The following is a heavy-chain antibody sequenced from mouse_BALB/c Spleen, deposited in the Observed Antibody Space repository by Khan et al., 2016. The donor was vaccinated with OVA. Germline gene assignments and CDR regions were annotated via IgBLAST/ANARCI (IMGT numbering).Heavy chain of an antibody. J-gene: IGHJ3*01. CDR3: ARSDYDYDGAFAY. Sequence: EVKLLESGPSLVKPSQTLSLTCSVTGDSITSGYWNWIRKFPGNKLEYMGYISYSGSTYYNPSLKSRISITRDTSKNQYYLQLNSVTTEDTATYYCARSDYDYDGAFAYWGQGTLVTVSA. V-gene: IGHV3-8*02. D-gene: IGHD2-4*01. CDR2: ISYSGST. CDR1: GDSITSGY.